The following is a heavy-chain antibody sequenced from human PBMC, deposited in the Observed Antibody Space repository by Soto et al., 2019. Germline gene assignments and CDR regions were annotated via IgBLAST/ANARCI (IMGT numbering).Heavy chain of an antibody. CDR1: GFTFSSYA. CDR3: AKSPYDSSAYPSDY. V-gene: IGHV3-23*01. CDR2: ISGSGGST. D-gene: IGHD3-22*01. Sequence: GSLRLSCAASGFTFSSYAMSWVRQAPGKGLEWVSAISGSGGSTYYADSVKGRFTISRDNSKNTLYLQMNSLRAEDTAIYYCAKSPYDSSAYPSDYWGQGTLVTVSS. J-gene: IGHJ4*02.